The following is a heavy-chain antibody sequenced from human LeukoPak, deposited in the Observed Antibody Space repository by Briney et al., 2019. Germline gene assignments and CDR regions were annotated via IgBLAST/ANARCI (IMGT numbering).Heavy chain of an antibody. J-gene: IGHJ1*01. CDR3: ARGSYDSSDFEYFHH. V-gene: IGHV1-2*02. Sequence: ASVKVSCKASGYTFTGNYMHWVRQAPGQGLEWMGWINPNSGGTNYAQKFQGRVTMTRDTSIGTACMELNRLRSDDTAVYYCARGSYDSSDFEYFHHWGQGTLVTVSS. CDR1: GYTFTGNY. CDR2: INPNSGGT. D-gene: IGHD3-22*01.